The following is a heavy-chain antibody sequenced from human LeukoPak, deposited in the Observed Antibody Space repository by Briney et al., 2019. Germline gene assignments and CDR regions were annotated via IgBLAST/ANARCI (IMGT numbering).Heavy chain of an antibody. V-gene: IGHV3-74*01. D-gene: IGHD3-3*01. CDR1: GFTFSSYW. Sequence: GGSLRLSCAASGFTFSSYWMHWVRQAPGKGLVWVSHINTDGSSTTYADSVKGRFTISRDNAKKSLYLQMNSLRAEDTAVYYCASGVNYFDYWGQGTLVTVSS. CDR2: INTDGSST. J-gene: IGHJ4*02. CDR3: ASGVNYFDY.